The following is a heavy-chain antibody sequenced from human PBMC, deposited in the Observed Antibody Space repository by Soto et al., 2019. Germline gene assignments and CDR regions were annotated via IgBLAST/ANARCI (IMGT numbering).Heavy chain of an antibody. J-gene: IGHJ6*03. V-gene: IGHV6-1*01. CDR3: SRGSWDDVSGHYYMDV. CDR1: RGGSSKNTVG. Sequence: SESLAQTCSISRGGSSKNTVGWDLVRQNPSGGFEWLGRTYYKSKWYYNSAVSVKSRITINPDTSKNQFSLQLNSVTPEDTAVYYCSRGSWDDVSGHYYMDVWGKGTTVTVSS. D-gene: IGHD3-3*01. CDR2: TYYKSKWYY.